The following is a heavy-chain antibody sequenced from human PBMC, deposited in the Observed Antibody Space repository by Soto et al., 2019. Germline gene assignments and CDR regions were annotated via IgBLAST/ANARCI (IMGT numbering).Heavy chain of an antibody. CDR2: IYYSGST. CDR1: GGSISSGGYY. D-gene: IGHD1-7*01. Sequence: QVQLQESGPGLVKPSQTLSLTCTVSGGSISSGGYYWSWIRQHPGKGLEWIGYIYYSGSTYYNPSRKSRVTISGDTSKNQFSLKLSSVTAADTAVYYCASARYNWNYRPASGFDYWGQGALVTVSS. J-gene: IGHJ4*02. CDR3: ASARYNWNYRPASGFDY. V-gene: IGHV4-31*03.